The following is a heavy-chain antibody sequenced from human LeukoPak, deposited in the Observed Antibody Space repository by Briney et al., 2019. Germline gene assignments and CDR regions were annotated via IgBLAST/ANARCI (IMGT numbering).Heavy chain of an antibody. V-gene: IGHV3-74*01. Sequence: GGSLRLSCAASRFTSNTYWMHWVRQAPGKGLVWVSRIDSDGYSTAYADSVKGRFTISRDNAKNTLYLQMNSLRAEDTAVYYCASEGTTGTTWGPDYWGQGTLVTVSS. CDR1: RFTSNTYW. J-gene: IGHJ4*02. CDR2: IDSDGYST. D-gene: IGHD1-1*01. CDR3: ASEGTTGTTWGPDY.